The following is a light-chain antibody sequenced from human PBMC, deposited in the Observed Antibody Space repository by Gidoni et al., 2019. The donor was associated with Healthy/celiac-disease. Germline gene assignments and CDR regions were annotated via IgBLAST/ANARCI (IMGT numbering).Light chain of an antibody. Sequence: DIQMTKSPSTLTASVGDRVTIACQASQDISNYLNWYQQKPGKAPKLLIYDASNLVTGVPSRFSGSGSGTDFTFTIISLQPEDISTFYCQQYDNLPPMYTFGQGTKLEIK. J-gene: IGKJ2*01. CDR3: QQYDNLPPMYT. V-gene: IGKV1-33*01. CDR1: QDISNY. CDR2: DAS.